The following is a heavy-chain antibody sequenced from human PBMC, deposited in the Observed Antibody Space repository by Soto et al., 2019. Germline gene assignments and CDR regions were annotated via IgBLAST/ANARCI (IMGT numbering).Heavy chain of an antibody. V-gene: IGHV4-31*03. D-gene: IGHD3-10*01. Sequence: QVQLQESGPGLVKPSQTLSLTCTVSGGSINSGGDYWSWIRQHPGKGLEWIGNIYSSGTTSYNPSLKSRVTILVDTSKKQLSLRLSSVTAADTALYYCARGQNYYLYWGQGTLVTVSS. CDR2: IYSSGTT. CDR1: GGSINSGGDY. CDR3: ARGQNYYLY. J-gene: IGHJ4*02.